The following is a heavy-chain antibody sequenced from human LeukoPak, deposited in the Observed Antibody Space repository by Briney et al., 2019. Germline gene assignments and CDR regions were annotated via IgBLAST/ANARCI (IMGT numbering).Heavy chain of an antibody. Sequence: GGSLRLSCAASGFTFSSYAMSWVRQAPGKGLEWVSAISGSGGSTYNADSVKGRFTISRDNSKNTLYLQMNSLRAEDTAVYYCAKDSSGWYSYFDYWGQGTLVTVSS. CDR2: ISGSGGST. CDR3: AKDSSGWYSYFDY. CDR1: GFTFSSYA. J-gene: IGHJ4*02. D-gene: IGHD6-19*01. V-gene: IGHV3-23*01.